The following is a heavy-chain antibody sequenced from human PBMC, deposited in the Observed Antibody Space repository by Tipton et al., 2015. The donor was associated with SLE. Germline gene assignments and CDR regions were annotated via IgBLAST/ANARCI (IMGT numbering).Heavy chain of an antibody. J-gene: IGHJ1*01. CDR3: ARSAEYFQD. Sequence: TLSLTCSVSTYSISNGHYWAWVRQPPGKGLEWIGTVYHTGNTYYNPSLKSRVRMSVDTSKNQISLKLNSVIAADTAVYYCARSAEYFQDWGQGTLVTVSS. CDR1: TYSISNGHY. V-gene: IGHV4-38-2*01. CDR2: VYHTGNT.